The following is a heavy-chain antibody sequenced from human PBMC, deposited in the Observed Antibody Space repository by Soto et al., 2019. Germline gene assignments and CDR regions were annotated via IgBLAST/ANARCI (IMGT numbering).Heavy chain of an antibody. V-gene: IGHV3-23*01. D-gene: IGHD2-8*01. Sequence: EVQLLESGGGLVQPGGSLRLSGAASRFTFSSYAMSWVRQAPGKVLEWVSAIRGSGGTTYYADCVKGRFTISRDNSNNTLYLQMNSLRAEDTDVYYGAKDEYGAGANWLDPGGQGTLVTVSS. CDR3: AKDEYGAGANWLDP. CDR2: IRGSGGTT. J-gene: IGHJ5*02. CDR1: RFTFSSYA.